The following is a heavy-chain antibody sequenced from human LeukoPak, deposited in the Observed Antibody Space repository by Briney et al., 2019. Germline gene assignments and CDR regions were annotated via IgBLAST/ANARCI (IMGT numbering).Heavy chain of an antibody. CDR3: ARGSYDSSDFEYFHH. D-gene: IGHD3-22*01. Sequence: ASVKVSCKASGYTFTGNYMHWVRQAPGQGLEWMGWINPNSGGTNYAQKFQGRVTMTRDTSIGAAYMELNRLRSDDTAVYYCARGSYDSSDFEYFHHWGQGTLVTVSS. CDR2: INPNSGGT. J-gene: IGHJ1*01. V-gene: IGHV1-2*02. CDR1: GYTFTGNY.